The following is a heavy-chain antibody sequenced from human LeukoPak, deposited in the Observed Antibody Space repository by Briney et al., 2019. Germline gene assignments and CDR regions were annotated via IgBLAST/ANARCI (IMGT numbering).Heavy chain of an antibody. J-gene: IGHJ5*02. D-gene: IGHD6-13*01. CDR3: ASDFSTAYSTDWFDP. Sequence: PSETLSLTCTVSGGSISSYYWSWIRQPAGKGLEWIGRIYTSGSTNYNPSLKSRVTMSVDTSKNQFSLKLSSVTAADTAVYYCASDFSTAYSTDWFDPWGQGTLVTVSS. V-gene: IGHV4-4*07. CDR1: GGSISSYY. CDR2: IYTSGST.